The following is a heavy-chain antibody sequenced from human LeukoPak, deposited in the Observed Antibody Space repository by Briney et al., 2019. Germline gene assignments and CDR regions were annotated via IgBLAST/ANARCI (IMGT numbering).Heavy chain of an antibody. J-gene: IGHJ4*02. Sequence: GGSLRLSCAASGFTFSRYNMNWVRQAPGKGLEWVSSISRTGNYIYYADSVKGRFTISRDNAQNSLFLQMNSLRAEDTAVYYCVCHSSSFDYWGQGTLVTVSS. CDR2: ISRTGNYI. CDR3: VCHSSSFDY. CDR1: GFTFSRYN. D-gene: IGHD6-6*01. V-gene: IGHV3-21*01.